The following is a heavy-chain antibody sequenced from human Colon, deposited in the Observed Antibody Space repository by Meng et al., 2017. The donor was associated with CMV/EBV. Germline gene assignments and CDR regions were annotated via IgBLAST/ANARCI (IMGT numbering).Heavy chain of an antibody. CDR1: GFSVSSYN. CDR3: AKDIYASGRNYNTGLDY. D-gene: IGHD3-10*01. CDR2: IYNDDTT. J-gene: IGHJ4*02. Sequence: GFSVSSYNMSWVRQAPGKGLEWVSVIYNDDTTYYADSVGGRFTISRDNSKNTLYLQMNNLRGADAAVYYCAKDIYASGRNYNTGLDYWGQGTLVTVSS. V-gene: IGHV3-53*01.